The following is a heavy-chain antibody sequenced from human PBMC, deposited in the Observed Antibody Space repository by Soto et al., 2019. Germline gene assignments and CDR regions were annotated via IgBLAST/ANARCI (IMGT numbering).Heavy chain of an antibody. Sequence: QVQLVESGGGVVQPGRSLRLSCAASGFTFSSYGMHWVRQAPGKGLEWVAVIWYDGSNKYYADSVKGRFTISRDNSKNXXYLQINSLGAEDTAVYYCAITYDSSGLGYYYGMDVWGQGATVTVSS. CDR1: GFTFSSYG. CDR2: IWYDGSNK. CDR3: AITYDSSGLGYYYGMDV. J-gene: IGHJ6*02. D-gene: IGHD3-22*01. V-gene: IGHV3-33*01.